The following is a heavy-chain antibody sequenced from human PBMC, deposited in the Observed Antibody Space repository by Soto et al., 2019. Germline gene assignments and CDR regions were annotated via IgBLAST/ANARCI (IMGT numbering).Heavy chain of an antibody. D-gene: IGHD3-10*01. J-gene: IGHJ5*02. CDR2: INPNSGGT. CDR3: ARANYYGSGSYYSNWFDP. V-gene: IGHV1-2*04. CDR1: GYTFTGYY. Sequence: GASVKVSCKASGYTFTGYYMHWVRQAPGQGLEWMGWINPNSGGTNYAQKFQGWVTMTRDTSISTAYMELSRLRSDDTAVYYCARANYYGSGSYYSNWFDPWGQGTLVPVSS.